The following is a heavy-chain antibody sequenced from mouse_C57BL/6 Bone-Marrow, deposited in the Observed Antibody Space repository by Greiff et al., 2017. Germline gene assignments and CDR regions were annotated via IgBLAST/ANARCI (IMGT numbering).Heavy chain of an antibody. CDR2: IYPRSGNT. J-gene: IGHJ1*03. CDR1: GYTFTSYG. CDR3: ASITTVVATRYWYFDV. Sequence: VQLQQSGAELARPGASVKLSCKASGYTFTSYGISWVKQRTGQGLEWIGEIYPRSGNTYYNEKFKGKATLTADKSSSTAYMELRSLTSEDSAVYFCASITTVVATRYWYFDVWGTGTTVTVSS. V-gene: IGHV1-81*01. D-gene: IGHD1-1*01.